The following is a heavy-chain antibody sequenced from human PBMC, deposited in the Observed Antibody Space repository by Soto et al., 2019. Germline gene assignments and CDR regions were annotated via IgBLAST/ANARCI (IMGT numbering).Heavy chain of an antibody. CDR2: IGTQHDA. D-gene: IGHD2-8*02. CDR1: GFTFSAYD. J-gene: IGHJ5*02. V-gene: IGHV3-13*01. CDR3: ARQASYWHGGGGWFDP. Sequence: EVQLVESGGGLVQPGGSLRLSCAASGFTFSAYDMHWVRQTTGKGLEWVAAIGTQHDAYYPDSVKGRFTISRENAKISLYLQMNSLRAGDTALYYCARQASYWHGGGGWFDPWGQGTLVTVSS.